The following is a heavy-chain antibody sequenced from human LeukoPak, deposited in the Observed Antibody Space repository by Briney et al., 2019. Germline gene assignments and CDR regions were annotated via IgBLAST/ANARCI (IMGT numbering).Heavy chain of an antibody. D-gene: IGHD2-15*01. CDR1: GYTFTVYY. CDR3: AREFLKNLGYCSGGSCSPVKAYYYMDV. Sequence: ASVKVSCKASGYTFTVYYMHCVRHAPGQGLGWMGWINPNSGGTNYAQKFQGRVTITADKSTSTAYMELSSLRSEDTALYYCAREFLKNLGYCSGGSCSPVKAYYYMDVWGKGTTVTVSS. J-gene: IGHJ6*03. CDR2: INPNSGGT. V-gene: IGHV1-2*02.